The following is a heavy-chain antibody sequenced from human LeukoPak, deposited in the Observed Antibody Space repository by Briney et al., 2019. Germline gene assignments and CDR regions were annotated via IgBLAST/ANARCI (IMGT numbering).Heavy chain of an antibody. Sequence: PGGSLRLSCAASGFTFSSYGMHWVRQAPGKGLEWVAVISYDGSNKYYADSVKGRFTISRDNSKNTLYLQMNSLRAEDTAVYYCAKDRRYGDYPYYFDYWGQGTLVTVSS. D-gene: IGHD4-17*01. CDR2: ISYDGSNK. CDR1: GFTFSSYG. J-gene: IGHJ4*02. V-gene: IGHV3-30*18. CDR3: AKDRRYGDYPYYFDY.